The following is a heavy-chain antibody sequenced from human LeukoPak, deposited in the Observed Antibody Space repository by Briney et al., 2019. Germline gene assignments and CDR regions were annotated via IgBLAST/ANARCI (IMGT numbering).Heavy chain of an antibody. J-gene: IGHJ3*02. CDR1: GFTFSSYA. Sequence: QPGGSLKLSCAASGFTFSSYAMSWVRQAPGKGLEWVSAISGSGGSTYYADSVKGRFTISRDNSKNTLSLQMNSLRAVDSAVYYVAKGGGGGRVAVAGTFAFDIWGQGTMVTVSS. V-gene: IGHV3-23*01. D-gene: IGHD6-19*01. CDR2: ISGSGGST. CDR3: AKGGGGGRVAVAGTFAFDI.